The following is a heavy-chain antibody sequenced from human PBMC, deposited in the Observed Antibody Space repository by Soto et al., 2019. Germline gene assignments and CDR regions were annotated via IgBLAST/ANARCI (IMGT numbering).Heavy chain of an antibody. D-gene: IGHD6-13*01. V-gene: IGHV1-8*01. CDR1: GYTFTSYD. CDR3: ARVNRVAAAGTFYYGMDV. Sequence: ASVKVSCKASGYTFTSYDIKWVRQATGQGLEWMGWMNPNSGNTGYAQKFQGRVTMTRNTSISTAYMELSSLRSEDTAVYYCARVNRVAAAGTFYYGMDVWGQGTTVTVYS. CDR2: MNPNSGNT. J-gene: IGHJ6*02.